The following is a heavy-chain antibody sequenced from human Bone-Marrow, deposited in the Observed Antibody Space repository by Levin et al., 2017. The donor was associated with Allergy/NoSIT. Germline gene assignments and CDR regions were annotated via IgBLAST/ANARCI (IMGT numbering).Heavy chain of an antibody. CDR2: IWYDGSNK. Sequence: PGGSLRLSCAASGFTFSSYGMHWVRQAPGKGLEWVAVIWYDGSNKYYADSVKGRFTISRDNSKNTLYLQMNSLRAEDTAVYYCARAGYCSSTSCYAGYYYYYMDVWGKGTTVTVSS. J-gene: IGHJ6*03. V-gene: IGHV3-33*01. CDR1: GFTFSSYG. D-gene: IGHD2-2*01. CDR3: ARAGYCSSTSCYAGYYYYYMDV.